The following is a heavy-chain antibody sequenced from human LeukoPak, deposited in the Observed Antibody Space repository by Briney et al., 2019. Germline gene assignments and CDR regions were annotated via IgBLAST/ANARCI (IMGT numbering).Heavy chain of an antibody. J-gene: IGHJ4*02. CDR2: ISWNSGSI. CDR1: GFTFDDYA. Sequence: GRSLRLSCAASGFTFDDYAMHWVRQAPGKGLEWVSGISWNSGSIGYADSVKGRFTISRDNAKNSLYLQMNSLRAEDTALYYCAKTGSRDGYDGPDYWGQGTLVTVSS. V-gene: IGHV3-9*01. D-gene: IGHD5-24*01. CDR3: AKTGSRDGYDGPDY.